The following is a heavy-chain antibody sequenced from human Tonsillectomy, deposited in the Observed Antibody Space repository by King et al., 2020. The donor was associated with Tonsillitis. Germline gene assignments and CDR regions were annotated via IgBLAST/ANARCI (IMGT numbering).Heavy chain of an antibody. Sequence: VQLVESGGGLVQPGGSLRLSCAASGFTFSSYWMHWVRQDPGKGLVWVSRVNRDGGNTDYADSVKGRFTLSRDNAKNTVFLQMNSLRAEDTAVYYCASSIGAFDLWGQGTMVTVSS. J-gene: IGHJ3*01. CDR2: VNRDGGNT. D-gene: IGHD3-16*01. CDR3: ASSIGAFDL. CDR1: GFTFSSYW. V-gene: IGHV3-74*01.